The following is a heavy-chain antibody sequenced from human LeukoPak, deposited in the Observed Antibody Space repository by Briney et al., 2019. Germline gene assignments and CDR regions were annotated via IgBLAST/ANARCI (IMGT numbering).Heavy chain of an antibody. CDR3: ARSTGPIDY. J-gene: IGHJ4*02. CDR1: GDSISSANW. Sequence: SETLSLTCAVSGDSISSANWWSWVRQPPGKGLEWIGEIYHSGSTNYNPSLKSRVTISVDTSKNQFSLKLNSVTPEDTAVYYCARSTGPIDYWGQGTLVTVSS. V-gene: IGHV4-4*02. D-gene: IGHD1-1*01. CDR2: IYHSGST.